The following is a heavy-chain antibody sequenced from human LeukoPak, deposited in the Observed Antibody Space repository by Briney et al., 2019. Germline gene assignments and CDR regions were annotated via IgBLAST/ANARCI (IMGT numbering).Heavy chain of an antibody. Sequence: PGGSLRLSCAASGFTFSSCAMSWVRQAPGKGLEWVSAIIGSGSSTYYADSVKGRFTISRDNSKSTLFLQMNSLRAEDTAVYYCAKDRAQQLVLDFWGQGTLVTVSS. CDR1: GFTFSSCA. J-gene: IGHJ4*02. V-gene: IGHV3-23*01. CDR2: IIGSGSST. D-gene: IGHD6-13*01. CDR3: AKDRAQQLVLDF.